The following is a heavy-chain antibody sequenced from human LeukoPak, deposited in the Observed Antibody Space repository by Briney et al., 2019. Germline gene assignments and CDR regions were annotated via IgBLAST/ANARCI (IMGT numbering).Heavy chain of an antibody. D-gene: IGHD3-22*01. Sequence: GASVKVSCKASGYTFTGYYMHWVRQAPGQGLEWMGWINPNSGGTNYAQKFQGRVTMTRDTSISTAYMELRRLRSDDTAVYYCARSLRALSGYQLYWGQGTLVTVSS. CDR1: GYTFTGYY. J-gene: IGHJ4*02. CDR2: INPNSGGT. V-gene: IGHV1-2*02. CDR3: ARSLRALSGYQLY.